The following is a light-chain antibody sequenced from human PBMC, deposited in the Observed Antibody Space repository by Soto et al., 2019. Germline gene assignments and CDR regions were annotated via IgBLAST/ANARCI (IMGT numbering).Light chain of an antibody. J-gene: IGKJ1*01. V-gene: IGKV1-5*01. CDR3: QHYNSFSLT. CDR1: QSIGNW. Sequence: DIQMTQSPSTLSASVVDRVIVTFLACQSIGNWLALYQQKPGKAPKLLIYDASTLEGGVPSRFRGSGSGTEFTLTINNLQTDDFATYYCQHYNSFSLTFGPGTKVDI. CDR2: DAS.